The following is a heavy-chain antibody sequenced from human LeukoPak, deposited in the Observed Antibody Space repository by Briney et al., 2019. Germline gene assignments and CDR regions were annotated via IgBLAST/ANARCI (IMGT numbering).Heavy chain of an antibody. CDR2: ISYDGSNK. CDR1: GFTFSSYC. CDR3: AKDHGSGSYYNPNWFDP. Sequence: GGSLRLSCAASGFTFSSYCMHWVRQAPGKGLEWVAVISYDGSNKYYADSVKGRFTISRDNSKNTPYLQMNSLRAEDTAVYYCAKDHGSGSYYNPNWFDPWGQGTLVTVSS. V-gene: IGHV3-30*18. J-gene: IGHJ5*02. D-gene: IGHD3-10*01.